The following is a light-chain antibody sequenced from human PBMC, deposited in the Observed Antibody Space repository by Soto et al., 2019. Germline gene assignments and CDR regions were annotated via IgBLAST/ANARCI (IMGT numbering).Light chain of an antibody. J-gene: IGKJ4*01. V-gene: IGKV1-5*03. CDR1: QSVSSW. CDR3: QQYNSNPLT. Sequence: DIQMTQSPSTLSASVGDRVTITCRASQSVSSWLAWYQQKPGKVPKLLIYKASTLESGVPSRLSGSGSGTEFTLTISSLQPDDFASYYCQQYNSNPLTFGGGTKVEIK. CDR2: KAS.